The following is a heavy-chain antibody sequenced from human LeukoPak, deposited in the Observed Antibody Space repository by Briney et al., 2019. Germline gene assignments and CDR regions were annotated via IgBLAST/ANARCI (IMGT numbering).Heavy chain of an antibody. CDR2: IIPIFGTA. J-gene: IGHJ4*02. Sequence: AASVKVSCKASGGTFSSYAISWVRQAPGQGLEWMGRIIPIFGTANYAQKFQGRVTITTDESTSTAYMELSSLRSEDTAVYYCESSAPHDYDSSGYSLDYWGQGTLVTVSS. V-gene: IGHV1-69*05. CDR1: GGTFSSYA. D-gene: IGHD3-22*01. CDR3: ESSAPHDYDSSGYSLDY.